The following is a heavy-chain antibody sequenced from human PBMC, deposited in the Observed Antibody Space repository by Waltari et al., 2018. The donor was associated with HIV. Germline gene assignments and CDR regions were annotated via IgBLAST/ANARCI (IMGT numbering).Heavy chain of an antibody. J-gene: IGHJ5*02. CDR1: GGSVTSSTYY. Sequence: QLQLQESGPGLVKPSETLSLTCTVSGGSVTSSTYYWGWIRQAPGRGLEWIGAISYIGSAYYDPSLESRVTISLDTSKNQFSLKLQSVTAADTAVYYCAGAPNGDFSWLDPWGQGTLVTVSS. V-gene: IGHV4-39*07. D-gene: IGHD4-17*01. CDR3: AGAPNGDFSWLDP. CDR2: ISYIGSA.